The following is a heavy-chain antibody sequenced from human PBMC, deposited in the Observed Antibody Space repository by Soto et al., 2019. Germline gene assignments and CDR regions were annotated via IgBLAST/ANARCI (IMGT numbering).Heavy chain of an antibody. J-gene: IGHJ6*02. CDR1: GFSLSTSGMC. CDR3: ARMILHTAMVPDYYYYGMDV. CDR2: IDWDDDK. V-gene: IGHV2-70*01. D-gene: IGHD5-18*01. Sequence: ESGPTLVNPTQTLTLTCTFSGFSLSTSGMCVSWIRQPPGKALEWLALIDWDDDKYYSTSLKTRLTISKDTSKNQVVLTMTNMDPVDTATYYCARMILHTAMVPDYYYYGMDVWGQGTTVTVSS.